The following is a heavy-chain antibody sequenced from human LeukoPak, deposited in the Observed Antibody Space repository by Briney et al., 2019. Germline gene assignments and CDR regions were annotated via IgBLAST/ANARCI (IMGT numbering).Heavy chain of an antibody. J-gene: IGHJ3*01. CDR3: ARGWRSTSWYIAAFDL. CDR2: LSDNGNT. D-gene: IGHD6-13*01. Sequence: SETLSLTCTVSSGSINSGGFYWSWLRQLPGQGLEWLGYLSDNGNTYYTPSLRSRILVSSDISDDQFSLTLKSVTAADTAIYHCARGWRSTSWYIAAFDLWGPGTAVAVVS. V-gene: IGHV4-31*03. CDR1: SGSINSGGFY.